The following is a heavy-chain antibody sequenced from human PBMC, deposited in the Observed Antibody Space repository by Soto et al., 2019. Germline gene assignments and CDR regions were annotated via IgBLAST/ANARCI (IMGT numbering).Heavy chain of an antibody. Sequence: QVQLVQSGAEVKKPGSSVKISCTASGVTFNNYTFTWVRRAPGQGLEWMGRVIPLRDASNYADKFQDRVTITADRATSTAYMELSGLKSEDSAIYYCASGKSQMTQDRMGFYYYMEVWGKGTTVTVSS. CDR3: ASGKSQMTQDRMGFYYYMEV. V-gene: IGHV1-69*08. J-gene: IGHJ6*03. D-gene: IGHD2-15*01. CDR2: VIPLRDAS. CDR1: GVTFNNYT.